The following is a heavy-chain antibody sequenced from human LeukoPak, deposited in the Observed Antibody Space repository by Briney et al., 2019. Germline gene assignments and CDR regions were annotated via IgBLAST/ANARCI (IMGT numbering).Heavy chain of an antibody. CDR3: VRGGGMQGSGY. V-gene: IGHV3-11*01. D-gene: IGHD3-16*01. Sequence: PGGSLRLSCAASGFTFSDYYMSWIRQVPGKGLEWLSHIDSSGSTIYYADSVKGRFTISRDNAKTSLYLQMNNLRAKDAAVYYCVRGGGMQGSGYLGQGTLVTVSS. CDR1: GFTFSDYY. J-gene: IGHJ4*02. CDR2: IDSSGSTI.